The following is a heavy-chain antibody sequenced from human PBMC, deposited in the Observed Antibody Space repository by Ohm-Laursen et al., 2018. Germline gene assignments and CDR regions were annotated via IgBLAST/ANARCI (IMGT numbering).Heavy chain of an antibody. CDR2: INPNSGGT. Sequence: EASVKVSCKASGYTFTGYYIHWVRQAPGQGLEWMGWINPNSGGTNYAQKFQGRVTMTRDTSISTAYMELSRPRSDDTAVYYCARGIVGANGDFDYWGQGTLVTVSS. J-gene: IGHJ4*02. CDR3: ARGIVGANGDFDY. V-gene: IGHV1-2*02. D-gene: IGHD1-26*01. CDR1: GYTFTGYY.